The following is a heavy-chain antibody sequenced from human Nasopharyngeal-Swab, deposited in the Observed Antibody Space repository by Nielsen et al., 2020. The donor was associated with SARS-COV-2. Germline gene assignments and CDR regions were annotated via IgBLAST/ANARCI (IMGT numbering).Heavy chain of an antibody. CDR3: AKDPYDFWSGYDYYFDY. CDR1: GFTFSSYA. D-gene: IGHD3-3*01. V-gene: IGHV3-23*01. Sequence: GGSLRLSCAASGFTFSSYAMSWVRQAPGKGLEWVSAISGSGGSTYCADSVKGRFTISRDNSKNTLYLQMNSLRAEDTAVYYCAKDPYDFWSGYDYYFDYWGQGTLVTVSS. J-gene: IGHJ4*02. CDR2: ISGSGGST.